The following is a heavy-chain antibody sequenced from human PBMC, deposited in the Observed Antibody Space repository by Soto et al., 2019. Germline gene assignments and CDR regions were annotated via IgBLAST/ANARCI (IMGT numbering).Heavy chain of an antibody. CDR1: GFVLNMYW. J-gene: IGHJ4*02. V-gene: IGHV3-74*01. CDR2: INDDGTRT. D-gene: IGHD2-2*01. Sequence: GGSQTLSRAASGFVLNMYWMHWVRQVPGEGPEWVTRINDDGTRTDYADSAKGRFTISRDNAKDILYLQMNALRVDDTAVYYCIRGPRTSSVGTGAFWGQGTLVTVSS. CDR3: IRGPRTSSVGTGAF.